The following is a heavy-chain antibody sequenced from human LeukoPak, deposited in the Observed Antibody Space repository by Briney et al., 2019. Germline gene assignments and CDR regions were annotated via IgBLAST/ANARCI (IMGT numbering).Heavy chain of an antibody. J-gene: IGHJ4*02. D-gene: IGHD2-15*01. CDR3: ARDRVASFDY. CDR2: ISGSGGST. CDR1: GITFSDYY. Sequence: GGSLRLSCAASGITFSDYYMTWIRQAPGKGLEWVSAISGSGGSTYYADSVKGRFTISRDNSKNSLYLQMNSLRAEDTAVYYCARDRVASFDYWGQGTLATVSS. V-gene: IGHV3-23*01.